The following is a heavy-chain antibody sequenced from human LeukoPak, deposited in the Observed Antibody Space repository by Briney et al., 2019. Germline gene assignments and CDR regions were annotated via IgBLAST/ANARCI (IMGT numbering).Heavy chain of an antibody. V-gene: IGHV3-23*01. D-gene: IGHD5-18*01. CDR1: GFTFSSYA. CDR2: ISGSGGST. CDR3: AKEWIQLWSTDY. J-gene: IGHJ4*02. Sequence: PGGSLRLSCAASGFTFSSYAMNWVRQAPGKGLEWVSTISGSGGSTYYADSVKGRFTISRDNSKNTLYLQMNSLRAEDTAVYYCAKEWIQLWSTDYWGQGTLVTVSS.